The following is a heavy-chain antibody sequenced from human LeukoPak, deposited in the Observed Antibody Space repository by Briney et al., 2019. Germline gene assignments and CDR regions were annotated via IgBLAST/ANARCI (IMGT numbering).Heavy chain of an antibody. CDR3: ARDKQARITIFGVVRDAFDI. V-gene: IGHV4-4*07. D-gene: IGHD3-3*01. J-gene: IGHJ3*02. CDR2: IYTSGST. CDR1: GGSISSYY. Sequence: SETLSLTCTVSGGSISSYYWSWIRQPAGKGLEWIGRIYTSGSTNYNPSLKSRVTMSVDTSKNQFSLKLSSVTAADTAVYYCARDKQARITIFGVVRDAFDIWGQGTMVTVSS.